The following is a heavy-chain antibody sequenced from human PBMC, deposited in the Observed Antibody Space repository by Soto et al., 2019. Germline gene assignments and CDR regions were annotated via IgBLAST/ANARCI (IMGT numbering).Heavy chain of an antibody. CDR1: GYTFRNYG. V-gene: IGHV1-18*01. J-gene: IGHJ6*02. CDR3: ARVEEGMDV. Sequence: QVQLVQSGAEVKKPGASVKVSCKTSGYTFRNYGLSWVRQAPGQGLECIGGAGAYSDLIYYAPRLQGRVTITTDISSTTAYMELSRLTSDDTAVYYCARVEEGMDVWGQGTKVTVS. CDR2: AGAYSDLI.